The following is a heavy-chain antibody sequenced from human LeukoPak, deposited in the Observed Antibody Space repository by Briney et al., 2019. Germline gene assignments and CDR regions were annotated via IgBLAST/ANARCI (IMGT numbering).Heavy chain of an antibody. CDR1: GGTFSSYA. D-gene: IGHD6-19*01. Sequence: SVKVSCKASGGTFSSYAMSWVRQAPGQGLEWMGRIIPIFGTANYAQKFQGRVTITTDESTSTAYMELSSLRSEGTAVYYCARERDGWYDGVYWGQGTLVTVSS. J-gene: IGHJ4*02. CDR3: ARERDGWYDGVY. V-gene: IGHV1-69*05. CDR2: IIPIFGTA.